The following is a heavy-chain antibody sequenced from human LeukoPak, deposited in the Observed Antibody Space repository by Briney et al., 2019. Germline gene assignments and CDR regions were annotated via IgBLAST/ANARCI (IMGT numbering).Heavy chain of an antibody. Sequence: SETLSLTCAVSGGSISRSNWWSWFRQPPGKGLEWIGEIYHSGSTKYNPYLKSRVTISMDKSKNQFSLKLSSVTAADTAVYYCARQDYYDTGTWYFDLWGRGTLVTVSS. CDR1: GGSISRSNW. CDR3: ARQDYYDTGTWYFDL. CDR2: IYHSGST. D-gene: IGHD3-22*01. J-gene: IGHJ2*01. V-gene: IGHV4-4*02.